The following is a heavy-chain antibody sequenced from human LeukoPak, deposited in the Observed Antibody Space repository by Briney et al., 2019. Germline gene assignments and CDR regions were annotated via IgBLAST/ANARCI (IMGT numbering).Heavy chain of an antibody. CDR1: GGSISSGSYY. CDR3: ARGVGGCCSGGSCYSAPNWFDP. Sequence: SETLSLTCTVSGGSISSGSYYWSWIRQPAGKGLEWIGRIYTSGSTNYNPSLRSRVTISVDTSKNQNQFSLKLSTVTAADTAVYYCARGVGGCCSGGSCYSAPNWFDPWGQGTLVTVSS. J-gene: IGHJ5*02. V-gene: IGHV4-61*02. CDR2: IYTSGST. D-gene: IGHD2-15*01.